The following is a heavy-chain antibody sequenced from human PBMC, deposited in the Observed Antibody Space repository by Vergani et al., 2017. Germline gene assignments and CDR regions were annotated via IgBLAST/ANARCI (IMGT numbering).Heavy chain of an antibody. D-gene: IGHD2-15*01. CDR2: ISSSSSYI. J-gene: IGHJ6*01. V-gene: IGHV3-21*01. Sequence: EVQLVESGGGLVKPGGSLRLSCAASGFTFSSYSMNWVRQAPGKGLEWVSSISSSSSYIYYADSVKGRFTISRDNAKNSLYLQMNSLRAEDTAVYYCARDLGDIVVLVAATHYYYGMDGWRQGTTVTV. CDR3: ARDLGDIVVLVAATHYYYGMDG. CDR1: GFTFSSYS.